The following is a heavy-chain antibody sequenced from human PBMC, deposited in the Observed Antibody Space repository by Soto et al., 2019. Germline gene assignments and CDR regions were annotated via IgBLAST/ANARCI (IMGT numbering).Heavy chain of an antibody. CDR1: GFTFSTYG. CDR2: GGSGGSR. CDR3: VKFRGRAYPYYYMDV. V-gene: IGHV3-23*01. Sequence: GGSLRLSCVTSGFTFSTYGMIWVRQAPGKGLEWVSYGGSGGSRYYAESVKGRFTISRDNSKNTLSLEMNSLRAEDTATYYCVKFRGRAYPYYYMDVWGKGTTVTVS. J-gene: IGHJ6*03. D-gene: IGHD3-10*01.